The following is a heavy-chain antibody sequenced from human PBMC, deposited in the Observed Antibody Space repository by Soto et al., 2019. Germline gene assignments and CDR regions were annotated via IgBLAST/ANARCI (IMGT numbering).Heavy chain of an antibody. CDR3: AKDRTYW. Sequence: QAPDKGLERVAVISHDGSDKFYADSVRGRFTISRDNSKKTLYLQMDRLRPEDTGVYYCAKDRTYW. J-gene: IGHJ2*01. V-gene: IGHV3-30*18. CDR2: ISHDGSDK.